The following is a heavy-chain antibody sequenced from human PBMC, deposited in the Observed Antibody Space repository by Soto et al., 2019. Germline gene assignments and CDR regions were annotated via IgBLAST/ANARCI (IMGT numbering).Heavy chain of an antibody. CDR2: ISATGDYT. Sequence: GGSLRLSCAASGFTFSSYPMTWVRQAPGKGLEWVSAISATGDYTSYADSVKGRFTVSRDNSKNTLSLQMNSLRTDDTAVYYCAKEYIGSSELFLPTNYWGLGTLVTVSS. D-gene: IGHD1-26*01. CDR1: GFTFSSYP. CDR3: AKEYIGSSELFLPTNY. V-gene: IGHV3-23*01. J-gene: IGHJ4*02.